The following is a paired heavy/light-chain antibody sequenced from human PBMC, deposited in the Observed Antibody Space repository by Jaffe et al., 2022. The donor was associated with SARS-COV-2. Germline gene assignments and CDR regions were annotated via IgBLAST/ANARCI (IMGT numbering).Light chain of an antibody. Sequence: EIVLTQSPGTLSLSPGERATLSCRASQGVSSAYFGWYQQKAAQAPRLLIYDASNRATGIPDRFSGSGSGTDFTLTISRLEPEDFAVYYCQYYGSSPSFGGGTKVEIK. J-gene: IGKJ4*01. V-gene: IGKV3-20*01. CDR3: QYYGSSPS. CDR2: DAS. CDR1: QGVSSAY.
Heavy chain of an antibody. V-gene: IGHV1-3*01. CDR2: INAGNGDT. D-gene: IGHD6-19*01. CDR1: GNTSGDTFTSYD. CDR3: ARCPYRTRYSGGWGVYSYGMDV. Sequence: QVHLAQSGAEVKKAGASVRVSCKASGNTSGDTFTSYDMHWVRQAPGQRLESMGWINAGNGDTMYSQRFQGRVTFTWDTSANTAYMELSGLRSEDTAVYYCARCPYRTRYSGGWGVYSYGMDVWGQGTTVTVSS. J-gene: IGHJ6*02.